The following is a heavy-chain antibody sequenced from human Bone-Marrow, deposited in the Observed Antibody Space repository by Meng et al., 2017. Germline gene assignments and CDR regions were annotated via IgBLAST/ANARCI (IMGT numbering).Heavy chain of an antibody. Sequence: ASVKVSCKASGYTFTGYYMHWVRQAPGQRLEWMGWINAGNGNTKYSQKFQGRVTITRDTSASTAYMELSSLRSEDTAVYYCARGSGEQWLVNDAFDIWGQGTMVTVSS. CDR1: GYTFTGYY. CDR3: ARGSGEQWLVNDAFDI. J-gene: IGHJ3*02. CDR2: INAGNGNT. D-gene: IGHD6-19*01. V-gene: IGHV1-3*01.